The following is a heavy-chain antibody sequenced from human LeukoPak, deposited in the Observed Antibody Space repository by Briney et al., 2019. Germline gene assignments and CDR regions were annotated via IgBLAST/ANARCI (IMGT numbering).Heavy chain of an antibody. CDR2: ISFDGSNK. V-gene: IGHV3-30*04. J-gene: IGHJ4*02. CDR3: ARDLMYYHDSSGDY. CDR1: GFTFSSYA. D-gene: IGHD3-22*01. Sequence: PGGSLRLSCAASGFTFSSYAMHWVRQAPGKGLEWVAAISFDGSNKYYADSVKGRFTISRDNSKDTLYLQMNSLRAEDTAVYYCARDLMYYHDSSGDYWGQGTPVTVSS.